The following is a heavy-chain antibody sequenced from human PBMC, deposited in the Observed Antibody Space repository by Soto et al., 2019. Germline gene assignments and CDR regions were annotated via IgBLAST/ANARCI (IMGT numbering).Heavy chain of an antibody. D-gene: IGHD5-18*01. CDR3: VSDRGYGHASVPYS. CDR2: ISYDGSLQ. J-gene: IGHJ4*02. CDR1: GFAFSSYG. V-gene: IGHV3-30*03. Sequence: QAQLVESGGGVVQPGRSLRLSCAASGFAFSSYGMHWVRQAPGTGLEWVAVISYDGSLQHYADPVKGRFTISRDNSKNMVLLQMSSLIAADTAVYYCVSDRGYGHASVPYSWGQGTLVSVSS.